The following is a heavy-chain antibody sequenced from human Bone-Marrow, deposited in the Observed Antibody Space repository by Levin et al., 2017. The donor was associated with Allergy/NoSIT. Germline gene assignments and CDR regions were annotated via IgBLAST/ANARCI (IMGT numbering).Heavy chain of an antibody. CDR1: GGSISYYY. V-gene: IGHV4-59*08. CDR3: ARHYYDTSGQDAFDI. CDR2: IYYNGNT. D-gene: IGHD3-22*01. Sequence: SQTLSLTCTVSGGSISYYYWSWIRRPPGKALDWIGSIYYNGNTNYNPSHTGRLTISVDTSKKQLSLQLSSVTAADTALYYCARHYYDTSGQDAFDIWGQGTRVTVSS. J-gene: IGHJ3*02.